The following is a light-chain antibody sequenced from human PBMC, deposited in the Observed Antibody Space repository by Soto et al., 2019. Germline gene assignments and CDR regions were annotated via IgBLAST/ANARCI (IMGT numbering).Light chain of an antibody. CDR3: QQSYSPPPIT. Sequence: TQSPGTLSLSPGERATLSFRASQSISSYLNWYQQKPGKAPKLLIYAASSLQSGVPSRFSGSGSGTDFTLTISSLQPEDFATYYCQQSYSPPPITFGQGTRL. CDR1: QSISSY. J-gene: IGKJ5*01. CDR2: AAS. V-gene: IGKV1-39*01.